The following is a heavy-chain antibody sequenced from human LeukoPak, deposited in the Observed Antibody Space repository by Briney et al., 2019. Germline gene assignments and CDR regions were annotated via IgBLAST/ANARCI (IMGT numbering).Heavy chain of an antibody. D-gene: IGHD3-3*01. J-gene: IGHJ5*02. Sequence: SETLSLTCTVSGRSISSSSYYWGWIRQPPGKGLERIGSIYYSGSTYYNPSLKSRVTISVDTSKNQFSLKLSSVTAADTAVYYCASPYYDFWSGYHIVGFDPWGQGTLVTVSS. CDR3: ASPYYDFWSGYHIVGFDP. V-gene: IGHV4-39*01. CDR2: IYYSGST. CDR1: GRSISSSSYY.